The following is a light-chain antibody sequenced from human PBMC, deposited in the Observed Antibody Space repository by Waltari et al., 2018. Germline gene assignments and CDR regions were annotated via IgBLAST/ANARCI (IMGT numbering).Light chain of an antibody. CDR3: QAWDSSTVV. Sequence: SYELTQPPSVSVSPGQTASITCPGDNLGAKYASWYQQKPGRSPVLVIYQDTKRPSGIPERFSGSNSGNTATLTISGTQSMDEADYYCQAWDSSTVVFGGGTKLTVL. CDR2: QDT. V-gene: IGLV3-1*01. CDR1: NLGAKY. J-gene: IGLJ2*01.